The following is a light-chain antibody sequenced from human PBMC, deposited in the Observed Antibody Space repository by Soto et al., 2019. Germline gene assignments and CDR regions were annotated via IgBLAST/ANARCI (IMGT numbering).Light chain of an antibody. V-gene: IGKV1-39*01. J-gene: IGKJ5*01. Sequence: IQMTQSPCSLSASVGDRVSITCRASQSISSYLNWYQQKPGKAPKLLIYAASSLQSGVPSRFSGSGSGTDFTLTISSLQPEDFATYYCQQSYSTPPITFGQGTRLEIK. CDR3: QQSYSTPPIT. CDR1: QSISSY. CDR2: AAS.